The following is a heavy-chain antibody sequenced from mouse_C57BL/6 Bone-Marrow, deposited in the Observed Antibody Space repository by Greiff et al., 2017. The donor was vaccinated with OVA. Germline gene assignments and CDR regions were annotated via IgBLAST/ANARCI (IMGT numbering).Heavy chain of an antibody. CDR3: ARDHDRCGSDPYFDY. CDR2: ISDGGSYT. CDR1: GFTFSSYA. Sequence: EVMLVESGGGLVKPGGSLKLSCAASGFTFSSYAMSWVRQTPEKRLEWVATISDGGSYTYYPDNVKGRFTISRDNAKNNLYLQMSHLKSEDTAKYDCARDHDRCGSDPYFDYWGQGTTLTVSS. D-gene: IGHD1-1*01. V-gene: IGHV5-4*01. J-gene: IGHJ2*01.